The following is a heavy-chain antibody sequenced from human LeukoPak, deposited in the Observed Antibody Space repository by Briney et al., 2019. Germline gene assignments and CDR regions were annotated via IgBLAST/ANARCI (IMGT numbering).Heavy chain of an antibody. CDR2: INPSGGST. V-gene: IGHV1-46*01. D-gene: IGHD1-14*01. CDR1: GYTFTSYG. CDR3: ARDHADRVFDY. Sequence: ASVKVSCKASGYTFTSYGISWVRQAPGQGLEWMGIINPSGGSTSYAQKFQGRVTMTRDTSTSTVYMELSSLRSEDTAVYYCARDHADRVFDYWDQGTLVTVSS. J-gene: IGHJ4*02.